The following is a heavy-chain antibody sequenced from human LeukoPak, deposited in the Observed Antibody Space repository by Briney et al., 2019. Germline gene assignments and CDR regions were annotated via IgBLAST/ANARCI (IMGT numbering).Heavy chain of an antibody. V-gene: IGHV1-46*01. J-gene: IGHJ4*02. Sequence: ASVKVSCKTSGYTFTKYGIIWVRQAPGQGLEWMGIINPSGGSTSYAQKFQGRVTMTRDTSTSTVYMELSSLRSEDTAVYYCARPKEPSYYFDYWGQGTLVTVSS. CDR3: ARPKEPSYYFDY. CDR2: INPSGGST. CDR1: GYTFTKYG.